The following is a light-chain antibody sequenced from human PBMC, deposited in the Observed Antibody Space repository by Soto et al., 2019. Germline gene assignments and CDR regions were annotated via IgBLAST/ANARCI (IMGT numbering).Light chain of an antibody. J-gene: IGKJ3*01. CDR1: QSLLQSNGYTY. V-gene: IGKV2-28*01. CDR3: MQALQTPLT. Sequence: DIVMTQSLLSLPVTPGEPASISCRSSQSLLQSNGYTYLDWYLQKPGQSPQLLIYWGSNRASGVPDRFSGSGSGTDFTLKISRVEAEDVGVYYCMQALQTPLTFGPGTKVDIK. CDR2: WGS.